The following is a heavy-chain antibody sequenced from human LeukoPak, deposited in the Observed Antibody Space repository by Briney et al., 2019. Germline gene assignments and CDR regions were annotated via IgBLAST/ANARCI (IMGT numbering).Heavy chain of an antibody. D-gene: IGHD6-19*01. J-gene: IGHJ4*02. CDR2: IYPSGDST. CDR1: GFTFSTYS. V-gene: IGHV3-23*01. Sequence: GGSLRLSCAASGFTFSTYSMTWVRQGPGKGLEWVSSIYPSGDSTFYADSVKGRFTISRDNSKNTLYLQMSGLRTEDTAIYYCAKDVVPDSGWDLDYWGQGTLVTVSS. CDR3: AKDVVPDSGWDLDY.